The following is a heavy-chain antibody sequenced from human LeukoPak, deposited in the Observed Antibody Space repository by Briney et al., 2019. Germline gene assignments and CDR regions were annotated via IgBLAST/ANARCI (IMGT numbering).Heavy chain of an antibody. D-gene: IGHD3-10*01. CDR3: ARVSLVRGAPDYYFDY. CDR2: IYTSGST. Sequence: SETLSLTCTVSGDSISNYYWSWIRQPAGKGLEWIGRIYTSGSTNYNPSIKSRVTMSVDTSKNQFSLKLSSVTAADTAVYYCARVSLVRGAPDYYFDYWGQGTLVTVSS. V-gene: IGHV4-4*07. CDR1: GDSISNYY. J-gene: IGHJ4*02.